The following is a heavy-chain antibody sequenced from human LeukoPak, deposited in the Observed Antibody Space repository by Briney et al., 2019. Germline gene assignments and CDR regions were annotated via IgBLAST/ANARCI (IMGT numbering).Heavy chain of an antibody. J-gene: IGHJ4*02. Sequence: PSETLSLTCTVSGYSISSGYYWGWIRQPPWKGLEWIGSIYHSGSTYYNPSLKSRVTISVDTSKNQFSLKLSSVTAADTAVYYCAKVTGEQWLVTNWGQGTLVTVSS. V-gene: IGHV4-38-2*02. CDR2: IYHSGST. D-gene: IGHD6-19*01. CDR3: AKVTGEQWLVTN. CDR1: GYSISSGYY.